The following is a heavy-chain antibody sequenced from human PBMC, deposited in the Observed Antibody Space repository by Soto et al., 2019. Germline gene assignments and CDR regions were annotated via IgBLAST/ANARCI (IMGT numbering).Heavy chain of an antibody. CDR1: GGTFSSYA. D-gene: IGHD3-9*01. CDR3: ASQYDILTGYPTWEDYYYYYGMDV. J-gene: IGHJ6*02. CDR2: IIPIFGTA. Sequence: QVQLVQSGAEVKKPGSSVKVSCKASGGTFSSYAISWVRQAPGQGLEWMGGIIPIFGTANYAQKFQGRVTITADESTSTAYMELSSLRSEDTAVYYCASQYDILTGYPTWEDYYYYYGMDVWGQGTTVTVS. V-gene: IGHV1-69*01.